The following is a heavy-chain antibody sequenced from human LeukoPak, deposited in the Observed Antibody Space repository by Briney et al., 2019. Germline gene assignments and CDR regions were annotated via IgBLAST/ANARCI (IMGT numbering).Heavy chain of an antibody. CDR2: ISAYNGNT. CDR3: ARDRCGGSCRGFYYYYGMDV. Sequence: ASVKVSCKASGYTFTSYGISWVRQAPGQGLEWMGWISAYNGNTNYAQKLQGRVTMTTDTSTSTAYMELRSLRSDDTAVYYCARDRCGGSCRGFYYYYGMDVWGQGTTVTVSS. J-gene: IGHJ6*02. D-gene: IGHD2-15*01. CDR1: GYTFTSYG. V-gene: IGHV1-18*01.